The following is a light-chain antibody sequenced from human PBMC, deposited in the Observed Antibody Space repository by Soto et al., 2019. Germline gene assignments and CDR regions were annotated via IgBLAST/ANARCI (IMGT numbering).Light chain of an antibody. J-gene: IGKJ2*01. CDR2: KAS. CDR3: QQYNSYRMYT. V-gene: IGKV1-5*03. Sequence: DIQMTQSPSTLSASVGDRVTITCRASQSISSWLAWYQQKPGKAPKLLIYKASSLESGVPSRFSGSGSGTEFTLTISGLQPDDFATYYCQQYNSYRMYTFGQGTKLEIK. CDR1: QSISSW.